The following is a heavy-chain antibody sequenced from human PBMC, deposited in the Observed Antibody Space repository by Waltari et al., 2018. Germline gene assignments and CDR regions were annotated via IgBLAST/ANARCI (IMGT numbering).Heavy chain of an antibody. CDR1: GYTFVAFS. D-gene: IGHD3-22*01. J-gene: IGHJ4*02. V-gene: IGHV1-2*02. CDR2: IDPNIGDT. Sequence: QVHLVQSGAEVKKPGASVKVSCRASGYTFVAFSMHWVRLVPGQGLEWMGRIDPNIGDTTYPQKFQGRITMTRDTSISTAFMELSGLRSDDTAIYYCVKVAKGSHTYYSFDNWGQGTLVTVSS. CDR3: VKVAKGSHTYYSFDN.